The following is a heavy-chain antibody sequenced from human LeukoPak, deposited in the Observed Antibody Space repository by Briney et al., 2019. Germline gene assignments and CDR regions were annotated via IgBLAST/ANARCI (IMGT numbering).Heavy chain of an antibody. CDR1: GFTFSSYS. D-gene: IGHD6-13*01. Sequence: PGGSLRLSCAASGFTFSSYSMNWVRQAPGKGLEWVAIVWYDGNNKYYADSVKGRFTISRDNSKNTLYLQMNSLRAEDTALYYCVRDVRPGYSNSPDYWGQGTLVTVSS. CDR3: VRDVRPGYSNSPDY. V-gene: IGHV3-33*08. CDR2: VWYDGNNK. J-gene: IGHJ4*02.